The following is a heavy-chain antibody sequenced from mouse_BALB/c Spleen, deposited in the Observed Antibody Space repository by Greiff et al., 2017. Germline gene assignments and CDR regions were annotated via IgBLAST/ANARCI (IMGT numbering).Heavy chain of an antibody. CDR1: GFNIKDTY. Sequence: EVQLQQSGAELVKPGASVKLSCTASGFNIKDTYMHWVKQRPEQGLEWIGRIDPANGNTKYDPKFQGKATITADTSSNTAYLQLSSLTSEDTAVYYCASTMISSYAMDYWGQGTSVTVSS. V-gene: IGHV14-3*02. CDR2: IDPANGNT. J-gene: IGHJ4*01. CDR3: ASTMISSYAMDY. D-gene: IGHD2-4*01.